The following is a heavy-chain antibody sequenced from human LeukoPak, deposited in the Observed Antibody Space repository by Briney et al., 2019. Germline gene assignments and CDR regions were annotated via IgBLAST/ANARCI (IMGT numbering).Heavy chain of an antibody. CDR3: TNLGDYTVDY. D-gene: IGHD4-17*01. CDR1: GFTFSNAW. Sequence: GGSLRLSCAASGFTFSNAWMSWVRQAPGKGLEWVGRIKSKTDGSTTDYAAPVKGRFTISRDDSKNTLYLQINSLKTEDTAGYYCTNLGDYTVDYWGQGTLVTVSS. V-gene: IGHV3-15*01. CDR2: IKSKTDGSTT. J-gene: IGHJ4*02.